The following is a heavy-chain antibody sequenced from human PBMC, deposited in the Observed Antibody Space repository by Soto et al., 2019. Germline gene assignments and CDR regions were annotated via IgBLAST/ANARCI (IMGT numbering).Heavy chain of an antibody. CDR2: INHSGST. CDR3: ASGVLDV. V-gene: IGHV4-34*01. Sequence: SETLSLTCAVYGGSFSCYYWSWIRQPPGKGLEWIGEINHSGSTNYNPSLKSRVTISVDTSKNQFSLKLSPVTAADTAVYYCASGVLDVWGKGTTVSVSS. J-gene: IGHJ6*04. CDR1: GGSFSCYY.